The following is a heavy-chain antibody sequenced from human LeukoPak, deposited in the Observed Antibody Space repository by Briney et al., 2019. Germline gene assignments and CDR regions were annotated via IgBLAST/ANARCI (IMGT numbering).Heavy chain of an antibody. CDR3: ARGGQRLSGPTYYYYYYGMDV. V-gene: IGHV3-33*01. Sequence: GGSLRLSCAASGFTFSDYGIHWVRQAPGKGLEWVAVIWYDGSNKYYADSVKGRFTISRDNSKNTLYLQMNSLRAEDTAVCYCARGGQRLSGPTYYYYYYGMDVWGQGTTVTVSS. CDR1: GFTFSDYG. J-gene: IGHJ6*02. D-gene: IGHD1-1*01. CDR2: IWYDGSNK.